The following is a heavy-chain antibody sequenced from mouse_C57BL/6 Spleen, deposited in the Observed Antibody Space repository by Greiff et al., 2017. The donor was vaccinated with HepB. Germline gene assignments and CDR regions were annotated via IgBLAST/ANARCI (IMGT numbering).Heavy chain of an antibody. CDR2: INYDGSST. V-gene: IGHV5-16*01. CDR3: ARDGDSNYGAMDY. J-gene: IGHJ4*01. CDR1: GFTFSDYY. D-gene: IGHD2-5*01. Sequence: EVKVVESEGGLVQPGSSMKLSCTASGFTFSDYYMAWVRQVPEKGLEWVANINYDGSSTYYLDSLKSRFIISRDNAKNILYLQMSSLKSEDTATYYCARDGDSNYGAMDYWGQGTSVTVSS.